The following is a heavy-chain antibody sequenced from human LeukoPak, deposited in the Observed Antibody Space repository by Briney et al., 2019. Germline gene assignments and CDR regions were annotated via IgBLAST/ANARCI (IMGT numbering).Heavy chain of an antibody. J-gene: IGHJ4*02. V-gene: IGHV4-34*01. Sequence: SETLSLTCAVYGGSFSGYYWSWIRQPPGKGLEWIGEINHSGSTNYNPSLKSRVTISVDTSKNQFSLKLSSVTAADTAVYYCARGDVFSGSYFGGSPLDYWGQGALVTVSS. CDR3: ARGDVFSGSYFGGSPLDY. D-gene: IGHD1-26*01. CDR1: GGSFSGYY. CDR2: INHSGST.